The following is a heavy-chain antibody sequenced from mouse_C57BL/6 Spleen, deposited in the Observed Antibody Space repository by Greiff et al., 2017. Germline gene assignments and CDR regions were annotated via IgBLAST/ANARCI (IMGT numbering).Heavy chain of an antibody. D-gene: IGHD1-1*02. CDR1: GYAFSSSW. CDR2: IYPGDGDT. Sequence: VKLMESGPELVKPGASVKISCKASGYAFSSSWMNWVKQRPGKGLEWIGRIYPGDGDTNYNGKFKGKATLTADKSSSTAYMQLSSLTSEDSAVYFCARYGLILYFDVWGTGTTVTVSS. CDR3: ARYGLILYFDV. J-gene: IGHJ1*03. V-gene: IGHV1-82*01.